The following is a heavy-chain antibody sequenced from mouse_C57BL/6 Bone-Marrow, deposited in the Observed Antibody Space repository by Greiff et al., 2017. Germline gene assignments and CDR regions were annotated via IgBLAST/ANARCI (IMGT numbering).Heavy chain of an antibody. D-gene: IGHD2-4*01. Sequence: VQLVESGAELVKPGASVKLSCKASGYIFTEYTIHWVKQRSGQGLEWIGWFYPGSGSIKYNERFKDKATLTADKSSNTVSMELSRLTSEDSAVYFCARHERYYDYEGYFDYWGQGTTLTVSS. V-gene: IGHV1-62-2*01. J-gene: IGHJ2*01. CDR2: FYPGSGSI. CDR1: GYIFTEYT. CDR3: ARHERYYDYEGYFDY.